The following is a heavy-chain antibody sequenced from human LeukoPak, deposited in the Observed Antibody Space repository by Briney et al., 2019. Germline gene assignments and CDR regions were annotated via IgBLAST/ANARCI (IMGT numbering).Heavy chain of an antibody. CDR1: GYAFTGYY. CDR3: ARVREYSSDCYFDY. J-gene: IGHJ4*02. CDR2: INPNSGGT. Sequence: ASVKVSCKASGYAFTGYYMHWVRQAPGQGLEWMGWINPNSGGTNYAQKFQDRVTMTRDTSITTAYMDMSRLRSDDTAVYYCARVREYSSDCYFDYWGQGTLVTVSS. D-gene: IGHD6-19*01. V-gene: IGHV1-2*02.